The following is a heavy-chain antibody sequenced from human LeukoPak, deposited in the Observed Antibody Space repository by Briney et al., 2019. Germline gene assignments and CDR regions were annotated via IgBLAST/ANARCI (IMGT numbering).Heavy chain of an antibody. CDR1: GFAFNNYG. CDR2: ISSGGGGT. D-gene: IGHD6-13*01. V-gene: IGHV3-23*01. CDR3: AKDHAATHYYFDY. J-gene: IGHJ4*02. Sequence: GGSLRLSCAASGFAFNNYGMSWVRQAPGQGLEWVSAISSGGGGTFYADSVKGRFTISRDNSKNTLYLQMNSLRAEDTAVYYCAKDHAATHYYFDYWGQGTLVTVSS.